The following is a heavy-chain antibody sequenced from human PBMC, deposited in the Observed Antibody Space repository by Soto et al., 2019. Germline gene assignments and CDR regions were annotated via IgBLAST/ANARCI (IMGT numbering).Heavy chain of an antibody. D-gene: IGHD5-18*01. V-gene: IGHV1-69*13. CDR2: IIPIFGTA. CDR1: GGTFSSYA. J-gene: IGHJ6*02. CDR3: ARGGGYSYGRIIYYGMDV. Sequence: ASVKDSCKASGGTFSSYAISWVRQAPGQGLEWMGGIIPIFGTANYAQKFQGRVTITADESTSTAYMELSSLRSEDTAVYYCARGGGYSYGRIIYYGMDVWGQGTTVTVSS.